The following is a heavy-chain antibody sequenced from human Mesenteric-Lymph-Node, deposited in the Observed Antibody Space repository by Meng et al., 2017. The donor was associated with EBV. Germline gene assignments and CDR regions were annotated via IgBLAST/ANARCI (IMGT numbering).Heavy chain of an antibody. CDR3: ARAESSSSFDY. J-gene: IGHJ4*02. CDR1: GFTFSDYY. V-gene: IGHV3-11*01. CDR2: ISLSGSTI. D-gene: IGHD6-13*01. Sequence: QVQLVGSGGGLVKPGGSLRLSCAASGFTFSDYYMNWIRQAPGKGLEWVSYISLSGSTISYADSVKGRFTLSRDNAKNSLYLQMNSLRAEDTAVYYCARAESSSSFDYWGQGTLVTVSS.